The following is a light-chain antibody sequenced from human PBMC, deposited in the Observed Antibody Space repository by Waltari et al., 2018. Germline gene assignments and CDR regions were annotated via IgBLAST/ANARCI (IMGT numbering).Light chain of an antibody. CDR3: SSYSSGSTLVL. V-gene: IGLV2-14*01. J-gene: IGLJ3*02. CDR1: SRDVGRYNY. Sequence: QSALSQPAPVSGSPGQSITTSCTGTSRDVGRYNYVSWYQRHPNKAPRLIIYRVTDRPSGVSSRFSGSKSGNTASLTISGLQAEDEADYHCSSYSSGSTLVLFGGGTKLTVL. CDR2: RVT.